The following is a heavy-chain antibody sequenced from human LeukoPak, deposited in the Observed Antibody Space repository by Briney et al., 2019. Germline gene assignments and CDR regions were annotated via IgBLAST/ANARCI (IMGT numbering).Heavy chain of an antibody. V-gene: IGHV3-23*01. CDR2: IGANGDT. CDR3: AKRGPGPVAGSYDY. Sequence: GGSLRLSCAASGFTFSHYAINWVRQAPGKGLEWVSAIGANGDTFHADSVRGRFTISRDNSNNAVHLQMNSLRVDDSAIYYCAKRGPGPVAGSYDYWGQGTLVTVSS. CDR1: GFTFSHYA. D-gene: IGHD6-19*01. J-gene: IGHJ4*02.